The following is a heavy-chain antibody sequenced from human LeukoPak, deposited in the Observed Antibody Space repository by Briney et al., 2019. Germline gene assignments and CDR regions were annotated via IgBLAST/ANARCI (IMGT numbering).Heavy chain of an antibody. V-gene: IGHV4-34*01. CDR3: ARVEWLVAYFDY. D-gene: IGHD6-19*01. Sequence: SETLSLTCAVYGGSFSDYYWSWIRQPPGKGLEWIGEINHSGSTNYNPSLKSRVTISVDTSKNQFSLKLSSVTAADTAVYYCARVEWLVAYFDYWGQGTLVTVSS. CDR2: INHSGST. CDR1: GGSFSDYY. J-gene: IGHJ4*02.